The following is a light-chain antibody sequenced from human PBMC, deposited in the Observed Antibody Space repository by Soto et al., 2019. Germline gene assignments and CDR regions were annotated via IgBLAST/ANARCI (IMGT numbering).Light chain of an antibody. CDR3: QQYDSLPFT. CDR1: QDISNC. J-gene: IGKJ2*01. CDR2: DAS. V-gene: IGKV1-33*01. Sequence: DTQMTQSPSALSASIGDRVTITCQASQDISNCLNWYQQKPGKAPQLLIYDASKLETGVPLRFSGRGSGTDFSLTISSLQPEDIATFYCQQYDSLPFTFGQGTNLEIK.